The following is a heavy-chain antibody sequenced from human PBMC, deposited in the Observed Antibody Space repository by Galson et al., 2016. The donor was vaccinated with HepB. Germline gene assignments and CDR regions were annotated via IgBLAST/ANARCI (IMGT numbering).Heavy chain of an antibody. CDR2: IYPGDSDT. CDR1: GYSFTSYW. J-gene: IGHJ3*02. Sequence: QSGAEVKKPGESLKISCKGSGYSFTSYWIGWVRQMPGKGLELMGIIYPGDSDTRYSPSFQGQVTISADKSISTAFLQWSSLTASDNAMYFCARQGVAYGFDIWGQGTMVTVSS. V-gene: IGHV5-51*01. CDR3: ARQGVAYGFDI.